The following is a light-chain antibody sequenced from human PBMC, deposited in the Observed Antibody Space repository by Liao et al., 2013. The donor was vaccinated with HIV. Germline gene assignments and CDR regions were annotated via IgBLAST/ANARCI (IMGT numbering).Light chain of an antibody. J-gene: IGLJ3*02. CDR2: EDT. CDR1: KLGDKY. V-gene: IGLV3-1*01. Sequence: SYDLTQSSSVSVSPGQTASITCSGDKLGDKYVSWYQQRPGHSPILVIYEDTKRPSGIPERFSGSNSGNTATLTISRVEAGDEADYYCQVWDSSSDHQVFGGGTKLTVL. CDR3: QVWDSSSDHQV.